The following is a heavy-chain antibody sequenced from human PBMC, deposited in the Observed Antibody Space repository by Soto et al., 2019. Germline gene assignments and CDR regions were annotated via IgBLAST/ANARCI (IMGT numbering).Heavy chain of an antibody. J-gene: IGHJ4*02. CDR2: IIPIFGTA. D-gene: IGHD3-10*01. Sequence: QVQLVQSGAEVQKPGSSVKVSCKASGGTFSSYAISWVRQAPGQGLEWMGGIIPIFGTANYAQKFQGRVKITADESTSTAYMELSSLRSEDTAVYYCARGEVRRGVIPGDTDWGQGTLVTVSS. CDR3: ARGEVRRGVIPGDTD. V-gene: IGHV1-69*01. CDR1: GGTFSSYA.